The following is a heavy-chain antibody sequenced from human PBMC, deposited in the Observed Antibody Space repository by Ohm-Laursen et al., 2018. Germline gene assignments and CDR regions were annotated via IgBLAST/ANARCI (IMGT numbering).Heavy chain of an antibody. J-gene: IGHJ4*02. Sequence: SLRLSCSASGFTFSSYCMSWVRQAPGKGLEWVANLKQGGSEKYYADSVKGRFTISTDNAKNSLYLQMNSLRVEDTAVYYCVGKDYWGQGTLVTVSS. CDR3: VGKDY. V-gene: IGHV3-7*01. CDR2: LKQGGSEK. CDR1: GFTFSSYC.